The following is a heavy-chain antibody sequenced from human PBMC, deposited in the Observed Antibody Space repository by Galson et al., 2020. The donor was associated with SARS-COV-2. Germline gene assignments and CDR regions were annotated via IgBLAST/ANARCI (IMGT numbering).Heavy chain of an antibody. Sequence: GESLKISCAASGFTFSSYDMHWVRQATGKGLEWVSAIGTAGDTYYPGSVKGRFTISRENAKNSLYLQMNSLRAGDTAVYYCARGDIVVVPAAIRGRRYYYYYMDVWGKGTTVTVS. CDR1: GFTFSSYD. V-gene: IGHV3-13*01. J-gene: IGHJ6*03. D-gene: IGHD2-2*02. CDR3: ARGDIVVVPAAIRGRRYYYYYMDV. CDR2: IGTAGDT.